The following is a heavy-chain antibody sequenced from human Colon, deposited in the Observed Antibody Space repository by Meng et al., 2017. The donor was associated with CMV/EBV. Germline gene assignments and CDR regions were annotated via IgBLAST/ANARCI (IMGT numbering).Heavy chain of an antibody. CDR1: GYTFTNFG. V-gene: IGHV1-18*01. Sequence: QVRLVQSGAEVKRPGASVKVSCKTSGYTFTNFGISWVRQAPGQGLEWMAYISPYNGDTNYARRFQGRVALTTDTSTSTVYMELGSLTSDDTAMYYCARELARGGYWGQGTLVTVSS. CDR2: ISPYNGDT. CDR3: ARELARGGY. J-gene: IGHJ4*02.